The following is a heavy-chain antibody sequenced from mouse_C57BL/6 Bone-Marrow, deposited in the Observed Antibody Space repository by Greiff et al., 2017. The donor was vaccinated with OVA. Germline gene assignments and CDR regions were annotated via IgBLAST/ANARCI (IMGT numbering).Heavy chain of an antibody. D-gene: IGHD2-3*01. Sequence: QVQLKESGAELVKPGASVKLSCKASGYTFTSYWMHWVKQRPGQGLEWIGMIHPNSGSTNYNEKFKSKATLTVDKSSSTAYMQLSSRTSEDSAVYYCARGGWLLLWYFDVWGTGTTVTVSS. CDR1: GYTFTSYW. V-gene: IGHV1-64*01. CDR2: IHPNSGST. CDR3: ARGGWLLLWYFDV. J-gene: IGHJ1*03.